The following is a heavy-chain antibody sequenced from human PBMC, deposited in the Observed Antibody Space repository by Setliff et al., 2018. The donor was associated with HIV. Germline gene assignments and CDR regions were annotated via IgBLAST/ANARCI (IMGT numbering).Heavy chain of an antibody. V-gene: IGHV4-39*07. CDR2: NHHSGRT. CDR1: GDSINSGTYY. J-gene: IGHJ4*02. CDR3: ARYSISGGSCFDH. Sequence: PSETLSLTCTVSGDSINSGTYYWTWVRQPPGKGLEWIGENHHSGRTTYRPSLKSRITISLDKSKSQFSLELTSVTAADTAVYYCARYSISGGSCFDHWGQGTLVTVS. D-gene: IGHD2-15*01.